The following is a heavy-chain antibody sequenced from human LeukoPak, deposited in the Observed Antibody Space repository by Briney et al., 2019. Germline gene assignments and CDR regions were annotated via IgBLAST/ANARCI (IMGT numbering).Heavy chain of an antibody. CDR2: ISYSGST. V-gene: IGHV4-39*01. Sequence: PSETLSLTCTVSGGSISSGGYYWGWIRQPPGKGLEWIGDISYSGSTYYNPSLKSRVTISVDTSKNQFSLKLSSVTATDTAVYYCASGGSSSWYRWFDPWGQGTLVTVSS. CDR1: GGSISSGGYY. CDR3: ASGGSSSWYRWFDP. J-gene: IGHJ5*02. D-gene: IGHD6-13*01.